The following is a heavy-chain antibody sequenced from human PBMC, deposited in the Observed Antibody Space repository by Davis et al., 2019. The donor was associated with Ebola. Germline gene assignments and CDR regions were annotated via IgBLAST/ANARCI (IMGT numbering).Heavy chain of an antibody. CDR3: VRGRDIVVVTATPCFGF. D-gene: IGHD2-21*02. V-gene: IGHV3-48*02. CDR1: GFTFSTYS. J-gene: IGHJ3*01. CDR2: MSHSSNTI. Sequence: GGSLRLSCEASGFTFSTYSMNWVRQAPGKGLEWVSYMSHSSNTIYYADSVKGRFTISRDNAKNSLFLQMNNLRDEDTAVYYCVRGRDIVVVTATPCFGFWGQGTMVTVSS.